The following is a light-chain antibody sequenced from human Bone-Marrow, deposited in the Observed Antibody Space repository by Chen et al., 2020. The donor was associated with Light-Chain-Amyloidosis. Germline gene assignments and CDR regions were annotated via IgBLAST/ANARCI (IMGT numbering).Light chain of an antibody. CDR3: QVWERSSDRPV. CDR1: NIGSTS. J-gene: IGLJ3*02. CDR2: DDS. V-gene: IGLV3-21*02. Sequence: SYVLTQPSSVSVAPGQTATIACGGNNIGSTSVHWYQQTPGQAPLLVVYDDSDRPSGIPERLSGSNAGNTATLTISRVEAGEEADYYCQVWERSSDRPVFGGGTTLTVL.